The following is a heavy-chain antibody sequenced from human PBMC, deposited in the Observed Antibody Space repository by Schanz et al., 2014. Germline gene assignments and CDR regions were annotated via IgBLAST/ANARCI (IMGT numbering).Heavy chain of an antibody. D-gene: IGHD6-19*01. CDR3: ASVIMVAGNHRDGRDV. J-gene: IGHJ6*02. CDR1: GFTFNNFN. V-gene: IGHV3-21*04. Sequence: EVQLVESGGGLVKPGGSLRLSCAASGFTFNNFNMNWVRQAPGKGLEWVSSISSSGSSIYYADSVKGRFVISRDNARSSLYLQMSSLRDGDTAVYYCASVIMVAGNHRDGRDVWGQGTTVIVSS. CDR2: ISSSGSSI.